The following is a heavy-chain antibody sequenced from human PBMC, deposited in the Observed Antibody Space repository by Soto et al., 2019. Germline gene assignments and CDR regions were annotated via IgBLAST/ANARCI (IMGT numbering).Heavy chain of an antibody. V-gene: IGHV4-31*03. CDR3: ARDGRNYYGSGTVDY. J-gene: IGHJ4*02. CDR2: IYYSGST. CDR1: GGSISSGGYY. D-gene: IGHD3-10*01. Sequence: QVQLQESGPGLVKPSQTLSLTCTVSGGSISSGGYYWSWIRQHPGKGLEWNGYIYYSGSTYYNPSLKSRVTISVDTSKNQFSLKLSSVTAADTAVYYCARDGRNYYGSGTVDYWGQGTLVTVSS.